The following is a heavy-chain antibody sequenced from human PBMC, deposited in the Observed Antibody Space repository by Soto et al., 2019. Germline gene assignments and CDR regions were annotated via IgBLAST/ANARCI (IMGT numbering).Heavy chain of an antibody. CDR2: ISAYNGNT. V-gene: IGHV1-18*01. J-gene: IGHJ4*02. Sequence: ASVKVSCKASGYTFTSYGISWVRQAPGQGLEWMGWISAYNGNTNYAQKLQGRVTMTTDTSTSTAYMELRSLRSDDTAVYYCARDELRYFDWLLNARPIDYWGQGTLVTVSS. CDR3: ARDELRYFDWLLNARPIDY. D-gene: IGHD3-9*01. CDR1: GYTFTSYG.